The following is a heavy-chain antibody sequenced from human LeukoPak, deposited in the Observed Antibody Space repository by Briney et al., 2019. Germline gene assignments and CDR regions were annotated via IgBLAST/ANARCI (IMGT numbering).Heavy chain of an antibody. Sequence: GGSLRLSCAASGFTFSSYAMSWVRQAPGKGLEWVSAITSSGGNADYADSVKGRFTISRDNSKNTLYLQMNSLRAEDTAVYYCAKEITYCSRTSCYVYWYFDLWGRGTLVTVSS. CDR2: ITSSGGNA. D-gene: IGHD2-2*01. J-gene: IGHJ2*01. CDR1: GFTFSSYA. CDR3: AKEITYCSRTSCYVYWYFDL. V-gene: IGHV3-23*01.